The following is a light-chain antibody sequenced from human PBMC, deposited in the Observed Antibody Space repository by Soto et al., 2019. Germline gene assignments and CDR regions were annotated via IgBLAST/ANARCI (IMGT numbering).Light chain of an antibody. CDR2: DVS. CDR1: SSDVGGYNY. J-gene: IGLJ1*01. V-gene: IGLV2-14*01. Sequence: QSVLTQPASVSGSPGQSITISCTGTSSDVGGYNYVSWYQQHPGKAPKLMIYDVSNRPSGVSNRFSGSKSGNTASLTISGFQAEDEADYYCSSYTSSFYVLGTGTKLTVL. CDR3: SSYTSSFYV.